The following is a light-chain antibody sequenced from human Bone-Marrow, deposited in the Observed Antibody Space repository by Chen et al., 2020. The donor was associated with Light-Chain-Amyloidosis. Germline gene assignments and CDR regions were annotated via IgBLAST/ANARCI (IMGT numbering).Light chain of an antibody. J-gene: IGKJ4*01. CDR2: LGS. CDR3: MQALQTPLT. V-gene: IGKV2-28*01. Sequence: DIVMTQSPLSLPVTPGEPASISCRSSHSHLHSNGYTYLDWYLQKPGQSPQLLIYLGSNRASGVPDRFSGSGSGTDFTLKISRVEAADVGVYYCMQALQTPLTFGGGTKVEIK. CDR1: HSHLHSNGYTY.